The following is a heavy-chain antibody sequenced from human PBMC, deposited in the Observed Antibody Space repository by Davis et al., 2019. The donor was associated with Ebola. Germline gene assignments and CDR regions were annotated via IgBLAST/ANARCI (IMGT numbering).Heavy chain of an antibody. CDR1: GYTFTGYY. J-gene: IGHJ6*04. Sequence: AASVKVSCKASGYTFTGYYMHWVRQAPGQGLEWMGRINPNSGGTNYAQKFQGRVTMTTDTSTSTAYMELSSLRSEDTAVYYCAREVVVVVAATPSGYYYYGMDVWGKGTTVTVSS. CDR3: AREVVVVVAATPSGYYYYGMDV. CDR2: INPNSGGT. D-gene: IGHD2-15*01. V-gene: IGHV1-2*06.